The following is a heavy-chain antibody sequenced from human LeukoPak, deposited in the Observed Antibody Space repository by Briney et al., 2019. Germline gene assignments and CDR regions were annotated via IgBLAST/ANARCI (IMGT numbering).Heavy chain of an antibody. J-gene: IGHJ6*02. CDR2: INHSGST. D-gene: IGHD5-18*01. V-gene: IGHV4-34*01. CDR1: GRSFSGYY. Sequence: SETLSLTCAVYGRSFSGYYWSWIRQPPGKGLEWIGEINHSGSTNYNPSLKSRVTISVDTSKNQFSLKLSSVTAADTAVYYCARDRIQLWSYYYYGMDVWGQGTTVTVSS. CDR3: ARDRIQLWSYYYYGMDV.